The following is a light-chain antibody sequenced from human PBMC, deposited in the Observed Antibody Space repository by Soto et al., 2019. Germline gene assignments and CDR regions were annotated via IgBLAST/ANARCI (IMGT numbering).Light chain of an antibody. CDR2: KVS. CDR1: QSLVHSDGNTY. J-gene: IGKJ4*01. Sequence: DVVMTQSPLSLPVTLGQPASISCRSSQSLVHSDGNTYLSWFQQRPGQSPRRLIYKVSDRDSGVPDRFSGSGSGTDFTLKISGVEDEDVAIYWCMQGTQWHRTLGGGTKADIK. CDR3: MQGTQWHRT. V-gene: IGKV2-30*02.